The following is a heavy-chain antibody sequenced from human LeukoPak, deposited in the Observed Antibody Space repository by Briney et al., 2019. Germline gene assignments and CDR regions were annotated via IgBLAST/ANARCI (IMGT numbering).Heavy chain of an antibody. CDR2: IYYSGST. Sequence: SETLSLTCTVSGGSISISSYYWGWVRQPPGKGLEWIGSIYYSGSTYYNPSLKSRVTISVDTSKNQFSLKLSSVTAADTAVYYCAREDMVRGAIDYWGQGTLVTVSS. V-gene: IGHV4-39*07. D-gene: IGHD3-10*01. CDR1: GGSISISSYY. J-gene: IGHJ4*02. CDR3: AREDMVRGAIDY.